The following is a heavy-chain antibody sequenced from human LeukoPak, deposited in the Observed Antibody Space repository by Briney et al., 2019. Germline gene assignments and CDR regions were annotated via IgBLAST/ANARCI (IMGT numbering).Heavy chain of an antibody. V-gene: IGHV4-39*01. CDR1: GGSISSSTDY. J-gene: IGHJ4*02. CDR2: IYYSGNT. D-gene: IGHD6-6*01. Sequence: PSETLSLTCTVSGGSISSSTDYWGWIRQPPGKGLEWIANIYYSGNTYYNASLKSQVSISIDTSKNQFSLRLTSVTAADTAVYYCARVGVDKYSSSSEDYWGQGTLVTVSS. CDR3: ARVGVDKYSSSSEDY.